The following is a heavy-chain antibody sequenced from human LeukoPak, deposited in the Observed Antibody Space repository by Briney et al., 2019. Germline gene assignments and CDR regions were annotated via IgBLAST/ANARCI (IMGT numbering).Heavy chain of an antibody. CDR2: VGTDSDT. J-gene: IGHJ4*02. CDR3: AKKTPGIHPFDS. CDR1: GFTFRTSA. V-gene: IGHV3-23*01. D-gene: IGHD6-13*01. Sequence: PGGSLRLSCAASGFTFRTSAFSWVRQSPGRGLEWVSTVGTDSDTYYADSVKGRFTISRDNSKNTVHLQMTGLRADDTAVYYCAKKTPGIHPFDSWGQGTLVTVSP.